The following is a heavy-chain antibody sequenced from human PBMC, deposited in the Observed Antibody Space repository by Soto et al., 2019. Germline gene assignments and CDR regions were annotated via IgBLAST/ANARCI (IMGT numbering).Heavy chain of an antibody. J-gene: IGHJ6*02. CDR2: ISAYNGNT. V-gene: IGHV1-18*01. Sequence: GASVKVPCKASGYTFTSYGISWVRQAPGQGLEWMGWISAYNGNTNYAQKLQGRVTMTTDTSTSTAYMELRSMRSDDTAVYYCARDRVMVYVAPGVYGMDVWSQGTTVTVSS. D-gene: IGHD2-8*01. CDR3: ARDRVMVYVAPGVYGMDV. CDR1: GYTFTSYG.